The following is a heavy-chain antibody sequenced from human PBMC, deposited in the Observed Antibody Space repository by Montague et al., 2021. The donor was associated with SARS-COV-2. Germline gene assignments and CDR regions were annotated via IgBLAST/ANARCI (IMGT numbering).Heavy chain of an antibody. V-gene: IGHV4-59*08. CDR1: GGSISGYY. CDR3: ARQYYGSSGEDAFDI. Sequence: SETLSLTCTVSGGSISGYYWSWIRQPPGKGLEWIGYIYYSGSTNYNPSLKSRVTISVDTSKNQFSLKLSSVTAADTAVYYCARQYYGSSGEDAFDIWGQGTMVTVSS. CDR2: IYYSGST. D-gene: IGHD3-22*01. J-gene: IGHJ3*02.